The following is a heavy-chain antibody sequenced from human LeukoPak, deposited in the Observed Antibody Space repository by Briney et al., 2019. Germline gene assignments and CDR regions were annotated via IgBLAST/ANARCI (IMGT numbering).Heavy chain of an antibody. Sequence: GGSLRLSCAASGFTFSSYEMNWVRQAPGKGLEWVANINQDGSDKYSVDSVKGRFTISRDNAKNSLYLQMSSLRAEDTAVYYCARRLVGTPDYFDYWGQGTLVTVSS. D-gene: IGHD4-23*01. CDR2: INQDGSDK. J-gene: IGHJ4*02. V-gene: IGHV3-7*01. CDR1: GFTFSSYE. CDR3: ARRLVGTPDYFDY.